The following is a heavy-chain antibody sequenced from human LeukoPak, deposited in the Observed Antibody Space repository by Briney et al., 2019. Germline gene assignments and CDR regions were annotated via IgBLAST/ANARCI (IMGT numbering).Heavy chain of an antibody. J-gene: IGHJ5*02. V-gene: IGHV1-69*13. CDR1: GYTFTSYY. D-gene: IGHD3-10*01. Sequence: SVKVSCKASGYTFTSYYMHWVRQAPGQGLEWMGGIIPIFGTANYAQKFQGRVTITADVFTTTAYMELSSLRSEDTAMYYCAREERITMIRGVPNWFDPWGQGTLVTVSS. CDR2: IIPIFGTA. CDR3: AREERITMIRGVPNWFDP.